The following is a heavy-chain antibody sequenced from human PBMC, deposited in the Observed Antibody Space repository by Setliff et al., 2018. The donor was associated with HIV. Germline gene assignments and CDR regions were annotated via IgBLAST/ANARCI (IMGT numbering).Heavy chain of an antibody. V-gene: IGHV4-38-2*02. CDR2: IYHSGGT. Sequence: SETLSLTCAVSGYSISSGYYWGWIRQPPGRGLEWIGNIYHSGGTHYNPSLRSRVTISVDTPNTQFSLKMKSVTAADTAVYYCARDQADVYNYLLSGAFDFWGQGAMVTVSS. CDR3: ARDQADVYNYLLSGAFDF. CDR1: GYSISSGYY. D-gene: IGHD3-10*01. J-gene: IGHJ3*01.